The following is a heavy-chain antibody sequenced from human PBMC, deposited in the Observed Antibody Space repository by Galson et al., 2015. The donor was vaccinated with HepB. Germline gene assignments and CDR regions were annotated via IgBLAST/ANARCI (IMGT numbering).Heavy chain of an antibody. CDR3: ATDGALEWSLDAFDI. CDR2: VDPEDGET. D-gene: IGHD3-3*01. CDR1: GYTFTDYY. J-gene: IGHJ3*02. Sequence: VKVSCKVSGYTFTDYYMHWVQQAPGKGLEWMGLVDPEDGETIYAEKFQGRVTITADTSTDTAYMELSSLRSEDTAVYYCATDGALEWSLDAFDIWGQGTMVTVSP. V-gene: IGHV1-69-2*01.